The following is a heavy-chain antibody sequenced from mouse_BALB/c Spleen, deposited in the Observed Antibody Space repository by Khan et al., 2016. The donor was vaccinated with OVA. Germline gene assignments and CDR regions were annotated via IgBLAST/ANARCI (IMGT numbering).Heavy chain of an antibody. D-gene: IGHD1-1*01. CDR3: ARLAYYYDSEVFAY. CDR2: ISTGGSYT. CDR1: GFTFSTYG. J-gene: IGHJ3*01. Sequence: EVELVESGGDLVKPGGSLKLSCAASGFTFSTYGMSWVRQTPDKRLEWVVTISTGGSYTYYPDSVKGRFTISRDNAKNTLYLQMSSLKSEDTAMFYCARLAYYYDSEVFAYWGQGTLVTVSA. V-gene: IGHV5-6*01.